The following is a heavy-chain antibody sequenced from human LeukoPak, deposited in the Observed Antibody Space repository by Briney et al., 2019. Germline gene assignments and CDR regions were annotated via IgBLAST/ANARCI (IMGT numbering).Heavy chain of an antibody. D-gene: IGHD3-10*01. Sequence: VSVKVSCKASGYTFTSDAMHWVRQAPGQRLEWMGWINAGNGNTKYSQKFQGRVTITRDTSASTAYMELSSLRSEDTAVYYCARDPDSVTIYFDYWGQGTLVTVSS. V-gene: IGHV1-3*01. CDR1: GYTFTSDA. CDR2: INAGNGNT. CDR3: ARDPDSVTIYFDY. J-gene: IGHJ4*02.